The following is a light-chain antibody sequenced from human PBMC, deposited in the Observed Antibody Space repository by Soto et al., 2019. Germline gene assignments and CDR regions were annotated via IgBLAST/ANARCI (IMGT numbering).Light chain of an antibody. Sequence: DIQMTQSPSSLSASVGDRVTISCRASQGIGNFLAWYQQKPGTVPKILIYAASILQSGVPSRFSGSGSGTDFALTISSLQPEDVATYYCQKYDSPPRTFGQGTKVDIK. V-gene: IGKV1-27*01. CDR1: QGIGNF. CDR3: QKYDSPPRT. J-gene: IGKJ1*01. CDR2: AAS.